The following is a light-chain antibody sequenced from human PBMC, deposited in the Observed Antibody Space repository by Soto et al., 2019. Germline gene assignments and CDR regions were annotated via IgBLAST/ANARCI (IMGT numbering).Light chain of an antibody. CDR3: SSYTTSNTRQIV. J-gene: IGLJ1*01. Sequence: QSVLTQPASVSGSPGQSINISCTGTSSDVGGYNYVSWYQHHPGKAPKLIIYDVSNRPSGVSNPFSGSKSGNTASLTISGLQPEEEADYYCSSYTTSNTRQIVFGTGTEVTVL. V-gene: IGLV2-14*03. CDR1: SSDVGGYNY. CDR2: DVS.